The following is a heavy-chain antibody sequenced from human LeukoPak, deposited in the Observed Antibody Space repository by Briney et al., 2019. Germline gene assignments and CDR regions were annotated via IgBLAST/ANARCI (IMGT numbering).Heavy chain of an antibody. V-gene: IGHV1-2*02. CDR1: GYSFTGYY. CDR3: ARDRGYYDSSGYYDHAFDI. D-gene: IGHD3-22*01. Sequence: ASVKVSCKASGYSFTGYYMHWVRQAPGQGLEWMGWINPNSGGTNYAQKFQGRVTMTRDTSISTAYMELSRLRSDDTAVYYCARDRGYYDSSGYYDHAFDIWGQGTMVTVSS. CDR2: INPNSGGT. J-gene: IGHJ3*02.